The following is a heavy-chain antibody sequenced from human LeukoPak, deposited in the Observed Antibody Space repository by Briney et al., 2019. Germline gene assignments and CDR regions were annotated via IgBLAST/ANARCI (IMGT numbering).Heavy chain of an antibody. J-gene: IGHJ3*02. D-gene: IGHD3-10*01. V-gene: IGHV4-34*01. CDR3: ARSKITMVRGAADAFDI. CDR2: INHSGST. Sequence: SETLSLTCAVYCGSFSGYYWSWIRQPPGKGLEWIGEINHSGSTNYNPSLKSRVTISVDTSKNQFSMKLSSVTAADTAVYYCARSKITMVRGAADAFDIWGQGTMVTVSS. CDR1: CGSFSGYY.